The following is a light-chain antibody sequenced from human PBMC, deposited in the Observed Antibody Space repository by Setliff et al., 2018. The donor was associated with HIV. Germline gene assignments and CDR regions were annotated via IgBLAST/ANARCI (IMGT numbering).Light chain of an antibody. CDR2: EVS. J-gene: IGLJ1*01. Sequence: QSALTQPASVSGSPGQSITISCTGTSSDVGSYNLVSWYQQHPGKAPKLMIYEVSKRPSGVSNRFSGSKSGNTASLTISGLQAEDEADYYCCSYSSTSTLYVFGTGTKV. CDR1: SSDVGSYNL. CDR3: CSYSSTSTLYV. V-gene: IGLV2-14*02.